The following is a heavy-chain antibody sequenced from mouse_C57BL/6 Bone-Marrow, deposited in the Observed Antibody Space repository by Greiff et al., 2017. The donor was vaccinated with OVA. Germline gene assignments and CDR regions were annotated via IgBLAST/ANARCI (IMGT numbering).Heavy chain of an antibody. V-gene: IGHV1-19*01. Sequence: VQLQQSGPVLVKPGASVTMSCKASGYTFTDYYMNWVKQSHGKRLEWIGVINPYNGGTSYNQKFKGKATLTVAKSSSTAYMELDSLTSEDSAVYYCAREFTDGSISYAMDYWGQGTSVTVSS. D-gene: IGHD1-1*01. J-gene: IGHJ4*01. CDR2: INPYNGGT. CDR3: AREFTDGSISYAMDY. CDR1: GYTFTDYY.